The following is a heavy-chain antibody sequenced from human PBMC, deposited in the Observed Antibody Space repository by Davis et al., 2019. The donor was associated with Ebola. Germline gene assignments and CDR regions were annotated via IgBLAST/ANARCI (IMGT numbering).Heavy chain of an antibody. CDR1: VDSVSRVG. J-gene: IGHJ6*04. CDR2: TYFNSKYYS. Sequence: HSQTLSLTCAISVDSVSRVGWNWIRQSPSRGLEWLGRTYFNSKYYSDYAVSVRGRITINADPSKNQFSLQLNSVTPEDTAVYYCARGWLRSGLDVWGKGAAVIVSS. V-gene: IGHV6-1*01. D-gene: IGHD5-12*01. CDR3: ARGWLRSGLDV.